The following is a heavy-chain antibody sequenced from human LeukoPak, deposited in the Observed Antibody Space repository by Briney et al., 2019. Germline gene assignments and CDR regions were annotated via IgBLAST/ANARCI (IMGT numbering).Heavy chain of an antibody. D-gene: IGHD6-6*01. CDR3: ARGDSSSSGNWFDP. CDR2: TFYSGSN. V-gene: IGHV4-59*01. CDR1: GGSITSNY. J-gene: IGHJ5*02. Sequence: SETLSLTCSVSGGSITSNYWTWIRQPPGKGLEWIGNTFYSGSNNYNPSLKSRVTISVDTSKNLFSLKLSSVTAADTAVYYCARGDSSSSGNWFDPWGQGTLVTVSS.